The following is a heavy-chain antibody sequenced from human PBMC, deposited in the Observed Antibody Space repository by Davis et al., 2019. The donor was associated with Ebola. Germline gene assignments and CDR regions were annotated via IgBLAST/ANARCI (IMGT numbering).Heavy chain of an antibody. D-gene: IGHD2-8*02. V-gene: IGHV3-30*08. CDR3: ARATGMDY. CDR2: ISSDGSNR. CDR1: AFTFRDYS. J-gene: IGHJ4*02. Sequence: GESLKISCVDSAFTFRDYSMNWVRQAPGKGLEWVSIISSDGSNRFYADSVKGRFTVSRDNSKNTLYLQMNSLGPEDTATYYCARATGMDYWGQGTLVTVSS.